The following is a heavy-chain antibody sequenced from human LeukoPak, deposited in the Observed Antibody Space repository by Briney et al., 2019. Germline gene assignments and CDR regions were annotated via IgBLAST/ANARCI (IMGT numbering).Heavy chain of an antibody. V-gene: IGHV3-33*01. CDR1: GFTFSSFG. J-gene: IGHJ5*02. D-gene: IGHD3-10*01. CDR2: VWFDGSNK. CDR3: ARGPVYGSRSYEGEP. Sequence: GGSLRLSCAASGFTFSSFGMHWVRQAPGKGLEWVAVVWFDGSNKYYADSVKGRFTISRDNSKNTLYLQMNSLRAEDTAVYYCARGPVYGSRSYEGEPWGQGTLVTVSS.